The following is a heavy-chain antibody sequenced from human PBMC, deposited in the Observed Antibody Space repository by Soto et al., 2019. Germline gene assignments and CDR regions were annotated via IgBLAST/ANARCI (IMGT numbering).Heavy chain of an antibody. Sequence: GGSLRLSCTASGFTFGDYAMSWFRQAPGKGLEWVGFIRSKAYGGTTEYAASVKGRFTISRDDSKSIAYLQMNSLKTEDTAVYYFTREDRYYDYVWGSYLTDAFDIWGQGTMVTVSS. CDR3: TREDRYYDYVWGSYLTDAFDI. D-gene: IGHD3-16*02. CDR2: IRSKAYGGTT. J-gene: IGHJ3*02. V-gene: IGHV3-49*03. CDR1: GFTFGDYA.